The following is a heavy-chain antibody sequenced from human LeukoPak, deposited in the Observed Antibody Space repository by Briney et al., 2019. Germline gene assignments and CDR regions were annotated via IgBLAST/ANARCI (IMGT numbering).Heavy chain of an antibody. CDR2: IYSGGST. Sequence: PGGSLRLSCAASGFTVSSNYMSWVRQAPGKGLEWVSVIYSGGSTYYADSVKGRFTISRDNSKNTLYPQMNSLRAEDTAVYFCARGRGYCDSCTNRFDAWGQGTLVTVSS. V-gene: IGHV3-53*01. CDR1: GFTVSSNY. J-gene: IGHJ5*02. D-gene: IGHD3-22*01. CDR3: ARGRGYCDSCTNRFDA.